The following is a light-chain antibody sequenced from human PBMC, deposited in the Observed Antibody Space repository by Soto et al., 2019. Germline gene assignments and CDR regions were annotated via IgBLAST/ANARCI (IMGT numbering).Light chain of an antibody. CDR1: STDFVSYNY. Sequence: QSALTQPPSVSGSPGQSVTISCTGTSTDFVSYNYVSWYQQYPGRVPKLLIYKVSDRPSGISNRFSGSKSGNTASLTISGLQAEDEADYFCTSPTPGSLYVFGSGTKVTVL. J-gene: IGLJ1*01. V-gene: IGLV2-14*01. CDR3: TSPTPGSLYV. CDR2: KVS.